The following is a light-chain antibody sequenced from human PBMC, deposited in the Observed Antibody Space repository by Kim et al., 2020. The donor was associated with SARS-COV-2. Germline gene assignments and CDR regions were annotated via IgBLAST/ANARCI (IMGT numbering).Light chain of an antibody. Sequence: SSELTQDSAVSVALGQTVRITCQGDSLRSYYARWYQQNPGQAPVLVIYGKNNRPSGIPDRFSGSSSGNTASLTITGAPAENEADYYCNPRDSSGNHVVFGGGTKVTVL. CDR1: SLRSYY. CDR3: NPRDSSGNHVV. J-gene: IGLJ2*01. CDR2: GKN. V-gene: IGLV3-19*01.